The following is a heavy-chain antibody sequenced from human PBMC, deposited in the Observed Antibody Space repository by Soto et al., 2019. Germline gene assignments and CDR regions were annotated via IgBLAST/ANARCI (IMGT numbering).Heavy chain of an antibody. V-gene: IGHV1-18*04. CDR3: ARDRPGVLEWLFLLSHDAFDI. Sequence: ASVKVSCKASGYTFTSYGISWVRQAPGQGLEWMGWISAYNGNTNYAQKLQGRVTMTTDTSTSTAYMELRSLRSDDTAVYYCARDRPGVLEWLFLLSHDAFDIWGQGTMVTVSS. CDR2: ISAYNGNT. CDR1: GYTFTSYG. D-gene: IGHD3-3*01. J-gene: IGHJ3*02.